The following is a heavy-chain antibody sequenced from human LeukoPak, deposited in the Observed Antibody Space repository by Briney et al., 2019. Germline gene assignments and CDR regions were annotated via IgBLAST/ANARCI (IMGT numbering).Heavy chain of an antibody. Sequence: GGSLRLSCAASGFTFSNYEMHWVRQAPGKGLEWVSYISSSGSDIYYADSVKGRFTISRDNAKNSLYLQMNSLRAEDTAVYYCARDGVVGATTHDAFDIWGQGTMVTVSS. CDR3: ARDGVVGATTHDAFDI. J-gene: IGHJ3*02. D-gene: IGHD1-26*01. V-gene: IGHV3-48*03. CDR2: ISSSGSDI. CDR1: GFTFSNYE.